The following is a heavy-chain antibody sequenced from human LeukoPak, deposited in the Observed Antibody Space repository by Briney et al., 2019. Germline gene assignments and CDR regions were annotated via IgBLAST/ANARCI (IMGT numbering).Heavy chain of an antibody. CDR1: GGSINNYY. D-gene: IGHD1-26*01. CDR3: ARSYSGSLNFDY. V-gene: IGHV4-59*01. J-gene: IGHJ4*02. CDR2: IYYRGNT. Sequence: SETLSLTCTVSGGSINNYYWSWIRQPPGKGLEWIGYIYYRGNTNYNPSLKSRVTISVDTSKNQFSLKLSSVTAADTAVYYCARSYSGSLNFDYWGQGTLVTVSS.